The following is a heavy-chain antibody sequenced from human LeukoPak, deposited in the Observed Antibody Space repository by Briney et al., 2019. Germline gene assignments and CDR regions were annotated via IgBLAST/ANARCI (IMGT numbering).Heavy chain of an antibody. CDR1: GFTLSSYA. Sequence: GGSLRLSCAASGFTLSSYAMSWVRPAPGKGLEWVSSISASGGSTNYADSVKGRFTISRDNSKNTVYLQMNSLRAEDTAVYYCAKDSTYGSPFDYWGQGTLVTVSS. V-gene: IGHV3-23*01. CDR2: ISASGGST. J-gene: IGHJ4*02. CDR3: AKDSTYGSPFDY. D-gene: IGHD3-10*01.